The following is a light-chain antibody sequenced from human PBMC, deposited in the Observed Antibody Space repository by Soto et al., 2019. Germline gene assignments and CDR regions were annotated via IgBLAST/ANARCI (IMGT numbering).Light chain of an antibody. J-gene: IGKJ5*01. CDR2: DAS. V-gene: IGKV1-33*01. CDR1: HDISEY. Sequence: IVLTQSPTSLSASVGGRVTITCQASHDISEYLAWYQQKPGKAPKLLISDASSSQTGAPSRFSGSGYGTYFNLTITTLQPEDFGTYYCQQYDNLPITFGQGTRLEIK. CDR3: QQYDNLPIT.